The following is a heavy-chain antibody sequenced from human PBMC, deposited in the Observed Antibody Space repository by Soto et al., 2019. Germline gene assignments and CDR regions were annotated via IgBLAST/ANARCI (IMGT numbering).Heavy chain of an antibody. D-gene: IGHD3-22*01. CDR1: GYTFTICG. Sequence: ASVKVSCKASGYTFTICGISWVLQAPGQGLEWMGWISAYNGNTNYAQKLQGRVTMTTDTSTSTAYMELRSLRSDDTAVYYCARDYWTYYYDSSGYYPDPWGQGTLVTVSS. CDR2: ISAYNGNT. CDR3: ARDYWTYYYDSSGYYPDP. J-gene: IGHJ5*02. V-gene: IGHV1-18*01.